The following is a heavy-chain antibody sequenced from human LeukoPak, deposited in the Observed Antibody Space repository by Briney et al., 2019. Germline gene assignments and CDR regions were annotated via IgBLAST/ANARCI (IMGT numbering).Heavy chain of an antibody. CDR3: ASDQWYSSGWYNEMDAFDI. CDR1: GYTFTGYY. CDR2: INPNSGGT. V-gene: IGHV1-2*02. Sequence: ASVKVSCKASGYTFTGYYMHWVRQAPGQGLEWMGWINPNSGGTNYAQKFQGRVTMTRDTSISTAYMELSRLRSDDTAVYYCASDQWYSSGWYNEMDAFDIWGQGTMVTVSS. D-gene: IGHD6-19*01. J-gene: IGHJ3*02.